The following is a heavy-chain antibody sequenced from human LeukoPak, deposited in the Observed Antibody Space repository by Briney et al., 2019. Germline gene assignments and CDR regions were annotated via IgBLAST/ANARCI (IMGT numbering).Heavy chain of an antibody. CDR2: IYYSGST. V-gene: IGHV4-59*08. J-gene: IGHJ3*02. Sequence: SETLSLTCTVSGGSISSYYWSWIRQPPGKGLEWIGYIYYSGSTNYNPSLKSRVTISLETSKNQFSLKLSSVTAADTAVYYCARHNDYSRAFDIWGQGTMVTVSS. D-gene: IGHD4-11*01. CDR3: ARHNDYSRAFDI. CDR1: GGSISSYY.